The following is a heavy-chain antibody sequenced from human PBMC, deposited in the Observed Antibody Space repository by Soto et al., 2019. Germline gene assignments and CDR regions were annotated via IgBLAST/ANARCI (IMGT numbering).Heavy chain of an antibody. V-gene: IGHV3-53*01. CDR3: ARGQFSSGYLDY. J-gene: IGHJ4*02. CDR1: WFTVSSIY. D-gene: IGHD6-19*01. CDR2: IYSGGST. Sequence: GGSLRLSCAASWFTVSSIYMSWVRQAPGKGLEWVSVIYSGGSTYYADSVKGRFTISRDNSKNTLYLQMNSLRAEDTAVYYCARGQFSSGYLDYWGQGTLVTVSS.